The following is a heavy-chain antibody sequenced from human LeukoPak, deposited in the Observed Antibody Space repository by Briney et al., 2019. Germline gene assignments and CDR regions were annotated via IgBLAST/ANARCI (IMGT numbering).Heavy chain of an antibody. CDR2: IYYSGST. D-gene: IGHD2-15*01. V-gene: IGHV4-59*01. CDR3: ASVRYCSGGSCYSSFDY. CDR1: GGSISSYY. J-gene: IGHJ4*02. Sequence: SETLSLTCTVSGGSISSYYWSWIRQPPGKGLEWVGYIYYSGSTNYNPSLKSRVTISVDTSKNQFSLKLSSVTAADTAVYYCASVRYCSGGSCYSSFDYWGQGALVTVSS.